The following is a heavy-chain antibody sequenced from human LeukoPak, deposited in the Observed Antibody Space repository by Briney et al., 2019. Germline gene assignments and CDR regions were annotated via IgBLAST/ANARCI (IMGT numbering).Heavy chain of an antibody. Sequence: GESLEISCKGSGYSFTSYWIGWVRQMPGKRLDWMGIIYPGEADTRYSPSFQGQVTISADKSISTAYLQWCSLKASDTAMYYCPRHYQRRGTVATIEKYRTYYFDYWGQGTLVTVSS. J-gene: IGHJ4*02. CDR1: GYSFTSYW. V-gene: IGHV5-51*01. CDR2: IYPGEADT. D-gene: IGHD5-12*01. CDR3: PRHYQRRGTVATIEKYRTYYFDY.